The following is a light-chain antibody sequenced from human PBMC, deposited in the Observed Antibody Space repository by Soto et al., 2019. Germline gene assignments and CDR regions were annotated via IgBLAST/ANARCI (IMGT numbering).Light chain of an antibody. CDR2: GAS. J-gene: IGKJ1*01. CDR3: QQYGSSTWT. CDR1: PSVSSSY. V-gene: IGKV3-20*01. Sequence: EIVLTRSPGTLSLSPGERATLSCRASPSVSSSYLAWYQQKPGQAPRLLIYGASSRATGIPDRFSGSGSGSDFVLTISRVEPEDFAVYYCQQYGSSTWTFGQGTKVEIK.